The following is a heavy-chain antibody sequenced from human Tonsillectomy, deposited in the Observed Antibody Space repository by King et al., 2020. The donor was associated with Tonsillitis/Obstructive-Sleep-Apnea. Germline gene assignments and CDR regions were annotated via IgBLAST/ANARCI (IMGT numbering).Heavy chain of an antibody. V-gene: IGHV3-43*01. CDR2: ISWDGGST. J-gene: IGHJ6*04. CDR1: GFTFVDYT. Sequence: VQLVESGGVVVQPGGSLRLSCAASGFTFVDYTMHWVRQAPGKGLEWVSLISWDGGSTYYAGSVKDRFTISRDNSKNSLYLQMNSLITEDTTLYYCAKDIKPYDFWSGFLMDVWGKGTTVTVSS. D-gene: IGHD3-3*01. CDR3: AKDIKPYDFWSGFLMDV.